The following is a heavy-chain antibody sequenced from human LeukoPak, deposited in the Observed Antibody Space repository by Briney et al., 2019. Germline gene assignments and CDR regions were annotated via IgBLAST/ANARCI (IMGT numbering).Heavy chain of an antibody. Sequence: SETLSLTCTVSGFSIGSYYWSWIRQPPGKGLEWVGYIYYSGSTNYNPSLKSRVTISVDTSKNQFSLKLSSVTAADTAVYYCARVSYSSGWYGVWFDPWGQGTLVTVSS. V-gene: IGHV4-59*01. D-gene: IGHD6-19*01. CDR2: IYYSGST. CDR1: GFSIGSYY. J-gene: IGHJ5*02. CDR3: ARVSYSSGWYGVWFDP.